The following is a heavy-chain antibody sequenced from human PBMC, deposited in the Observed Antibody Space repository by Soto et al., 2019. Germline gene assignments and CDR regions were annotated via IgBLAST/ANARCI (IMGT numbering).Heavy chain of an antibody. CDR3: AHRGGFGEFRFDP. CDR2: VYSHDDQ. D-gene: IGHD3-10*01. Sequence: QITSKESGPKLVKPSQTLTLTYTFSGFSLTSSGLGVAWIRQPQGKALEWLAVVYSHDDQRYSPSLRSRLTITKDTSKNQVVLTMTDMDPVDTATYFCAHRGGFGEFRFDPWGQGTLVTVSS. V-gene: IGHV2-5*01. J-gene: IGHJ5*02. CDR1: GFSLTSSGLG.